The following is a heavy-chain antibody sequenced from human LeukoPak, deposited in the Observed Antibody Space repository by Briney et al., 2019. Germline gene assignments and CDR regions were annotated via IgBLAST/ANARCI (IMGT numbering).Heavy chain of an antibody. CDR2: ISSSGSTI. Sequence: GGSLRLSCAASGFTFSSYEMNWVRQAPGKGLEWVSYISSSGSTIYYADSVKGRFTISRDNAKNSLYLQMNSLRAEDTAVYYCAKTSYSYGSKVFDYWGQGTLVTVSS. V-gene: IGHV3-48*03. CDR3: AKTSYSYGSKVFDY. D-gene: IGHD5-18*01. J-gene: IGHJ4*02. CDR1: GFTFSSYE.